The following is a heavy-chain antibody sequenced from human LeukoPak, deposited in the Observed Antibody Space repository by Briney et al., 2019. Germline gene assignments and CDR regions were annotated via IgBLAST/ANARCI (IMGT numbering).Heavy chain of an antibody. CDR2: INPSGGST. CDR3: ARALWGSYRYTSDY. CDR1: GYTXTSYY. Sequence: GASVKVSCKASGYTXTSYYIHWVRQAPGQGLEWMGIINPSGGSTGYAQKFQDRVTMSRDTSTSTVYMELSSLRSEDTAVYYCARALWGSYRYTSDYWGQGTLVTVSS. J-gene: IGHJ4*02. D-gene: IGHD3-16*02. V-gene: IGHV1-46*01.